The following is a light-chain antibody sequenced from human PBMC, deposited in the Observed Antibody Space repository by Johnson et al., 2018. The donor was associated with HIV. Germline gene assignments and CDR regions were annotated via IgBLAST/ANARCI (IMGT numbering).Light chain of an antibody. CDR2: DNN. J-gene: IGLJ1*01. CDR3: GTWDSSLSAYV. Sequence: HSVLTQPPSVSAAPGQKVTISCSGSSSNIGRNYVSWYQQLPGTAPKLLIFDNNKRPSGIPDRFSASKSGTSATLGITGLQTGDAADYYCGTWDSSLSAYVFGTGTKVTVI. V-gene: IGLV1-51*01. CDR1: SSNIGRNY.